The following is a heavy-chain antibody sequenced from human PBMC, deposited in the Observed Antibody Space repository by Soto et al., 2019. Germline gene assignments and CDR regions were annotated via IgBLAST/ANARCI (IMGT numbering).Heavy chain of an antibody. CDR3: ARDPGLAVAGGKHLFDY. V-gene: IGHV4-4*02. CDR1: GGSISSSNW. CDR2: IYHSGST. Sequence: QVQLQESGPGLVKPSGTLSLTCAVSGGSISSSNWWSWVRQPPGKGLEWIGEIYHSGSTNYNPSLKSRVTISVDKSKNQFSLKLSSVTAADTDVYYCARDPGLAVAGGKHLFDYWGQGTLVTVSS. D-gene: IGHD6-19*01. J-gene: IGHJ4*02.